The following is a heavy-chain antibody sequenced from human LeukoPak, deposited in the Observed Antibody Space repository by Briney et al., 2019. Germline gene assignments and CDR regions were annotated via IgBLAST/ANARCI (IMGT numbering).Heavy chain of an antibody. CDR3: ARESRELGIGWFDP. J-gene: IGHJ5*02. CDR2: INPSGGST. D-gene: IGHD7-27*01. Sequence: ASVTVSFKSSVYTFTIYYMHWVRQAPGQGLEWMGVINPSGGSTSYAQKFQGRVTMTRDTSTSTAYMELSSLRSEDTAVYYCARESRELGIGWFDPWGQGTLVTVSS. CDR1: VYTFTIYY. V-gene: IGHV1-46*01.